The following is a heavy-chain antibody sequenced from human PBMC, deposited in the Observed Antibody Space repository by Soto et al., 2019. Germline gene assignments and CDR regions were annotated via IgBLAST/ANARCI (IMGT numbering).Heavy chain of an antibody. V-gene: IGHV1-58*01. CDR2: IVVGSGNT. Sequence: SVKVSCKASGFTFTSSAVQWVRQARGQRLEWIGWIVVGSGNTNYAQKFQERVTITRDMSTSTAYMELSSLRSEDTAVYYCAAIAVRAAYDYYYGMDVWDPGNTVIVSS. J-gene: IGHJ6*02. D-gene: IGHD3-10*01. CDR1: GFTFTSSA. CDR3: AAIAVRAAYDYYYGMDV.